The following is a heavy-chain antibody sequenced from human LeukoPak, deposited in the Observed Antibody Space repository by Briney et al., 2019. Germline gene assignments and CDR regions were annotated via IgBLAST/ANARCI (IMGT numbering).Heavy chain of an antibody. Sequence: GESLKISCKGSGYSFINYWIGWVRQMPGKGLEWMGIIYPGDSDTRYSPSFQGQVTISADKSISTAYLQWRSLKASDTAMYCCARQSSSSYAGTRYYYYYMDVWGKGTTVTVSS. CDR1: GYSFINYW. V-gene: IGHV5-51*01. J-gene: IGHJ6*03. CDR2: IYPGDSDT. D-gene: IGHD6-6*01. CDR3: ARQSSSSYAGTRYYYYYMDV.